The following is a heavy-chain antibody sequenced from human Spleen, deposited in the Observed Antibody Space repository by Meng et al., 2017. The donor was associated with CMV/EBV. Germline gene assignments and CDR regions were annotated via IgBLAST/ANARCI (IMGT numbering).Heavy chain of an antibody. D-gene: IGHD6-6*01. J-gene: IGHJ6*02. CDR2: IYPYNGNT. CDR3: ARSKIAARSHYYYGMDV. Sequence: ASVKVSCKASGYTFTGYYMHWVRQAPGQGLEWMGWIYPYNGNTKYAQNLQGRVIMTTDTSTSTAYMELRSLTSDDAAVYYCARSKIAARSHYYYGMDVWGQGTTVTVSS. V-gene: IGHV1-18*04. CDR1: GYTFTGYY.